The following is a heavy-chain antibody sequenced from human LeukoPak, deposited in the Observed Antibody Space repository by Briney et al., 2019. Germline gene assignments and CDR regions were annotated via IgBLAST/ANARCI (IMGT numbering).Heavy chain of an antibody. CDR1: GYTFTSYD. Sequence: ASVKVSCKASGYTFTSYDINWVRQATGQGLEWMGWMNPNSGNTGYAQKFQGRVTMTRNTSISTAYMELSSLRSEDTAVYYCARGLHFDSSGWDDPPWHYYGMDVWGQGTTVTVSS. D-gene: IGHD6-19*01. CDR2: MNPNSGNT. J-gene: IGHJ6*02. V-gene: IGHV1-8*01. CDR3: ARGLHFDSSGWDDPPWHYYGMDV.